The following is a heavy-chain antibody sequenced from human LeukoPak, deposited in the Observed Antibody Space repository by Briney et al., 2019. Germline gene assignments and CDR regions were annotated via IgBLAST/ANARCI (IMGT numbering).Heavy chain of an antibody. V-gene: IGHV3-30-3*01. CDR3: LPLLSRPYVEDGFDI. Sequence: PGGSLRLSCAASGFAFNTYAIHWVRQAPGKGLEWVAFISYDANKKYYADSVKGRFTISRDNARNSLYLQMNSLRAEDTAVYYCLPLLSRPYVEDGFDIWGQGTMVTVSS. CDR1: GFAFNTYA. J-gene: IGHJ3*02. CDR2: ISYDANKK. D-gene: IGHD2/OR15-2a*01.